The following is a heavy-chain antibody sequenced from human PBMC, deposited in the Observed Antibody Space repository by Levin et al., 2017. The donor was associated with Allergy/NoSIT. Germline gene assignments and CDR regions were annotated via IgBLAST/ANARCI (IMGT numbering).Heavy chain of an antibody. J-gene: IGHJ6*03. CDR2: INHYEST. V-gene: IGHV4-34*01. D-gene: IGHD2-2*01. Sequence: SETLSLTCAVYGGSFNDFYWSWIRQPPGKGLEWIGEINHYESTNYNPSLKSRVTISVDTSKNQFSLKVNSVTAADTAVYYCARASHKAGPVPSDNNYYYMDVWGKGTTVAVSS. CDR3: ARASHKAGPVPSDNNYYYMDV. CDR1: GGSFNDFY.